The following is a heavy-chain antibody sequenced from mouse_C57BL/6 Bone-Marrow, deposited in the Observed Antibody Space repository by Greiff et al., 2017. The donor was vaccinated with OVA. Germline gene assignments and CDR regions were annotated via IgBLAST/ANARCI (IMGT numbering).Heavy chain of an antibody. CDR1: GFSFTSYG. V-gene: IGHV2-3*01. D-gene: IGHD2-14*01. J-gene: IGHJ1*03. CDR2: IWGDGGA. CDR3: AKGYDRWYFDV. Sequence: VHLVESGPGLVAPSQSLSITCTVSGFSFTSYGVSWVRQPPGKGLEWLGVIWGDGGANYHSALISRLCISNDNSTSQVFLKLNSLQTDDTAAYYCAKGYDRWYFDVWGTGTTVTVSS.